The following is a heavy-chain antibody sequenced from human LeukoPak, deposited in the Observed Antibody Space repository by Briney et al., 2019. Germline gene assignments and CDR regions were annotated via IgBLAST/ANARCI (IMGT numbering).Heavy chain of an antibody. J-gene: IGHJ6*02. CDR1: GGSISSSSYY. Sequence: SETLSLTCTVSGGSISSSSYYWSWIRQPPGKGLEWIGYIYYSGSTNYNPSLKSRVTISVDTSKNQFSLKLSSVTAADTAVYYCARRRYYYDSSGLNYYYGMDVWGQGTTATVSS. CDR3: ARRRYYYDSSGLNYYYGMDV. CDR2: IYYSGST. V-gene: IGHV4-61*01. D-gene: IGHD3-22*01.